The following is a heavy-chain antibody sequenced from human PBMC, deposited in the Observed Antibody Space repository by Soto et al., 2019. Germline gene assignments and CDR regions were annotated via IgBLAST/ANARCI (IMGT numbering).Heavy chain of an antibody. D-gene: IGHD6-19*01. CDR1: GDSVSSNSAA. V-gene: IGHV6-1*01. J-gene: IGHJ5*02. CDR3: AREGGSSGWSGRPRRNNWFDP. CDR2: TYYRSKWYN. Sequence: PSQTLSLTCAISGDSVSSNSAAWNWIRQSPSRGLEWLGRTYYRSKWYNDYAVSVKRRITINPDTSKNQFSLQLNSVTPEDTAVYYCAREGGSSGWSGRPRRNNWFDPWGQGTLVTVSS.